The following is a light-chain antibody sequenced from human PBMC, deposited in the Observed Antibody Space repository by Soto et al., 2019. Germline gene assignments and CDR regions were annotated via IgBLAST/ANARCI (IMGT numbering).Light chain of an antibody. CDR3: QQYGSSLLT. CDR2: GAS. V-gene: IGKV3-20*01. CDR1: QSVSSNY. Sequence: EIVFTQSPGTLSFSPGERATLSCRASQSVSSNYLAWYQQRPGQAPRLLIYGASSRATGIPDRFSGSGSGTDFTLTISRLEPEDFAVYYCQQYGSSLLTLGGGTKVDIK. J-gene: IGKJ4*01.